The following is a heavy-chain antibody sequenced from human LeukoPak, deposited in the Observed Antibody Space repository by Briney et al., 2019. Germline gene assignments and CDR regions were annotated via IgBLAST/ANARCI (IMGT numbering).Heavy chain of an antibody. CDR2: IYPGDSDT. V-gene: IGHV5-51*01. Sequence: GESLKISCKDSGYSFTTHWIGWVRQMPGKGLEWMGIIYPGDSDTRYSPSFQGQATISVDKSISTAYLQWSSLKASDTAIYYCARLDSSGLFIMNWFDPWGQGTLVTVS. CDR1: GYSFTTHW. CDR3: ARLDSSGLFIMNWFDP. D-gene: IGHD3-10*01. J-gene: IGHJ5*02.